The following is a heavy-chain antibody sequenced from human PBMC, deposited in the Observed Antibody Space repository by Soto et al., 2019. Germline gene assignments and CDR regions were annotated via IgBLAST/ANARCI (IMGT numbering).Heavy chain of an antibody. V-gene: IGHV1-46*03. CDR3: ARGATIHESIFDY. Sequence: QVQLVQSGAEVKKPGASVKVSCKASGYTFTSYYMHWVRQAPGQGLEWMGIINPSGGSTSSAQKFQGRVTMTRDTSTSTVYLELSSLRSEDTAVYYWARGATIHESIFDYWGQGTLVTVSS. D-gene: IGHD5-12*01. CDR2: INPSGGST. J-gene: IGHJ4*02. CDR1: GYTFTSYY.